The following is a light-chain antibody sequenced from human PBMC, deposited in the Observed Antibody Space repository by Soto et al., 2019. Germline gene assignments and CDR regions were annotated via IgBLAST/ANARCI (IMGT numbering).Light chain of an antibody. Sequence: QSVLTQPPSVSAAPGQKVTIACSGSRSNIDNDYVSWYQQLPGTAPKLLIYENNKRPPGVPDRFSGSKSGTSATLGITGLQTGDEADYYCGSWDSRLSCWVFGGGTKLTVL. CDR1: RSNIDNDY. CDR3: GSWDSRLSCWV. CDR2: ENN. J-gene: IGLJ3*02. V-gene: IGLV1-51*01.